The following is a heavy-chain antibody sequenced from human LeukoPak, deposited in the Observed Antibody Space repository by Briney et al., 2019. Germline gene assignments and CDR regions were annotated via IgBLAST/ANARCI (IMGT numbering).Heavy chain of an antibody. J-gene: IGHJ3*02. V-gene: IGHV4-31*03. CDR1: GVSIISENYF. D-gene: IGHD6-25*01. CDR3: AREVIEATGAADAFNI. Sequence: SETLSLTCTVSGVSIISENYFWSWLRQHPGKGLEWIGYIYYSGTAHYNPSLRSRVTMSVDTSENRFSLKLMSVTAADTAVYYCAREVIEATGAADAFNIWGQGTMVTVSS. CDR2: IYYSGTA.